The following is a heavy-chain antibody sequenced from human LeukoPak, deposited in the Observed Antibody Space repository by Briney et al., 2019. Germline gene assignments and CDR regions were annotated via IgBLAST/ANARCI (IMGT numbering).Heavy chain of an antibody. D-gene: IGHD3-10*01. V-gene: IGHV4-31*03. CDR3: AREFRYYGSGSYYNFPDY. Sequence: SETLSLTCTVSGGSISSGGYYWSWIRQHPGKGLEWIGYIYYSGSTYYNPSLKSRVTISVDTSKNQFSLKLSSVTAADTAVYYCAREFRYYGSGSYYNFPDYWGQGTLVTVSS. CDR2: IYYSGST. J-gene: IGHJ4*02. CDR1: GGSISSGGYY.